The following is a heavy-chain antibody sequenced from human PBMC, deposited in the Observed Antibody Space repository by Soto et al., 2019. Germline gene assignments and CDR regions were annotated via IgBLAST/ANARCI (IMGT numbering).Heavy chain of an antibody. CDR2: ISGSGGST. J-gene: IGHJ4*02. V-gene: IGHV3-23*01. CDR3: AGPGAYSSGWYGVY. CDR1: GFTFSIYA. D-gene: IGHD6-19*01. Sequence: EVQLLESGGGLVQPGGSLRLSCAASGFTFSIYAMSWVRQAPGKGLEWVSVISGSGGSTDYADSVKGRFTISRDNSKNTQYPQMNSLRAEDTAVYYCAGPGAYSSGWYGVYWGQGTLVTVSS.